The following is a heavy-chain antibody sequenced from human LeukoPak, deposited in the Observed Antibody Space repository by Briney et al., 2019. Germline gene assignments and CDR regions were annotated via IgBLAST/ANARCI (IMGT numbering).Heavy chain of an antibody. CDR1: GFTFGDYA. V-gene: IGHV3-49*03. CDR2: IRSKAYGGTT. Sequence: GRSLRLSCTASGFTFGDYAMSWFRQAPGKGLEWVGFIRSKAYGGTTEYAASVKGRFTISRDDSKSIAYLQMNSLKTEDTAVYSCTRSGYSPSPFDYWGQGTLVTVSP. D-gene: IGHD6-25*01. CDR3: TRSGYSPSPFDY. J-gene: IGHJ4*02.